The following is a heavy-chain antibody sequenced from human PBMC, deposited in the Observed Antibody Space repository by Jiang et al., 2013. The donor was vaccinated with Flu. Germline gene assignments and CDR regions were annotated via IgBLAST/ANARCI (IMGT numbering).Heavy chain of an antibody. J-gene: IGHJ5*01. Sequence: GAEVKKPGASVKISCETSGYTFTDFAIHWVRQAPGQRPEWMGWFVVGSGNTKYSQRFQGRVTFTRDTSATTVYMELNSLTSEDTAIYYCARARGPGGKYNWFDSWGQGSLVTVSS. CDR3: ARARGPGGKYNWFDS. CDR1: GYTFTDFA. D-gene: IGHD3-16*01. V-gene: IGHV1-3*01. CDR2: FVVGSGNT.